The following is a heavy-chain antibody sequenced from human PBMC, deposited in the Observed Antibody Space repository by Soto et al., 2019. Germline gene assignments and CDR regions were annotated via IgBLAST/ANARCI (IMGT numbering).Heavy chain of an antibody. Sequence: EVQLVESGGGLVKPGGSLRLSCAASGFTFVNAWMSWVRQAPGKGLEWVGLIKKTSEGGATEYAAPVKGRFTISRDDSKNTLYLQMNSLKTEDTAVYYWTTGQWFPHWGQGTLVTVSA. V-gene: IGHV3-15*01. CDR3: TTGQWFPH. CDR1: GFTFVNAW. CDR2: IKKTSEGGAT. J-gene: IGHJ5*02.